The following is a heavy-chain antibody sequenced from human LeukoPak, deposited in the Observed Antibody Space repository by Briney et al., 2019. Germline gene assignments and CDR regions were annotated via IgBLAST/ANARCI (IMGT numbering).Heavy chain of an antibody. CDR1: DGSISSSSYY. CDR2: IYYSGST. D-gene: IGHD3-10*01. CDR3: ASVRRGFGESSKYYSYYYMDV. V-gene: IGHV4-39*01. J-gene: IGHJ6*03. Sequence: SETLSLTCTVSDGSISSSSYYWGWIRQPPGKGLEWIGSIYYSGSTYYNPSLKSRVTISVDTSKNQLSLKLCAVTAADTAVYYCASVRRGFGESSKYYSYYYMDVWGNGTTVPIS.